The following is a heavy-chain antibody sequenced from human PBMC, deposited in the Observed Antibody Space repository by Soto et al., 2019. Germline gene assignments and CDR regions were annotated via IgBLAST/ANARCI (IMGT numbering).Heavy chain of an antibody. D-gene: IGHD1-26*01. CDR1: GFTFSDHY. Sequence: EVQLVASGGGLVQPGGSLRLSCAASGFTFSDHYMDWVRQAPGKGLAWVGRTRNKAKGYTTEYAASVKGRFSISRDDSQNSLFLQMNSLRTEDTAVYYCTRAVLDDDSYFVALWDRGTLVTVSS. CDR3: TRAVLDDDSYFVAL. V-gene: IGHV3-72*01. J-gene: IGHJ2*01. CDR2: TRNKAKGYTT.